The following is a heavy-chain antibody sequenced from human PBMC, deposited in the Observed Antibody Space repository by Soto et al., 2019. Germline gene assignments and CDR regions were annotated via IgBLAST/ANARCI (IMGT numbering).Heavy chain of an antibody. V-gene: IGHV4-59*01. CDR1: GGSISSYY. CDR2: IYYSGST. CDR3: ARDPYGDHSYGMDV. Sequence: PSETLSLTCTVSGGSISSYYWSWIRQPPGKGLEWIGYIYYSGSTNYNPSLKSRVTISVDTSKNQFSLKLSSVTAADTAVYYCARDPYGDHSYGMDVWGQGTTVTVSS. D-gene: IGHD4-17*01. J-gene: IGHJ6*02.